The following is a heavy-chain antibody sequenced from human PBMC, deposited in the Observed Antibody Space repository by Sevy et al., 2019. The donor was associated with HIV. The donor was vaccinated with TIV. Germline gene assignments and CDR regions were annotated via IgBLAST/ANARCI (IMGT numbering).Heavy chain of an antibody. CDR2: IYLSGST. V-gene: IGHV4-38-2*01. D-gene: IGHD5-12*01. J-gene: IGHJ4*02. CDR1: GYSISSGYY. CDR3: ARLGYSGYDFDY. Sequence: SETLSLTCAVSGYSISSGYYWGWIRQPPGKGLEWIGSIYLSGSTYYNPSLKSRVTISVDTSKNQFSLKLSSVTAADTAVYYCARLGYSGYDFDYWGQGTLVTVSS.